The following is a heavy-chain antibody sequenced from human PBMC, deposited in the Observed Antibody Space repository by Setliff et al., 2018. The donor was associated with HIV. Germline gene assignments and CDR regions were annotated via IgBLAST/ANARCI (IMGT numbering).Heavy chain of an antibody. CDR1: GHSFTTYF. CDR3: ARMEYDVRGRAPNWFDP. J-gene: IGHJ5*02. V-gene: IGHV1-46*01. D-gene: IGHD2-8*01. CDR2: INPSGGEP. Sequence: ASVKVSCKASGHSFTTYFLHWVRQAPGQGLEWMGMINPSGGEPSYAQRFQGRVTMTRDTSTSTVFMDLSSLNFEDTAVYYCARMEYDVRGRAPNWFDPWGPGTLVTVSS.